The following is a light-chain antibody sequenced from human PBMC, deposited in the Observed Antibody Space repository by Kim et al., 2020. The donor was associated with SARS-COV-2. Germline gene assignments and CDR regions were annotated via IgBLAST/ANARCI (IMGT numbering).Light chain of an antibody. Sequence: PGDSATLSCGASQSVSSRYVAWYQQKPGLAPRLLIYDASSRATGIPDRFSGRGSGTEFTLTISRLAPEDFAVYYCQQYDSSPLTFGGGTKVDIK. V-gene: IGKV3D-20*01. CDR2: DAS. CDR3: QQYDSSPLT. CDR1: QSVSSRY. J-gene: IGKJ4*01.